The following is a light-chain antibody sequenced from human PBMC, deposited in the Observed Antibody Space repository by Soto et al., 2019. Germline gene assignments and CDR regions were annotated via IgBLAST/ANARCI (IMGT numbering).Light chain of an antibody. J-gene: IGKJ2*01. CDR3: QQYFSYPYT. CDR1: QGISSY. Sequence: AIRMTQSPSSFSASTGDRVTITCRASQGISSYLAWYQQKPGKAPKLLIYAAATLQRAAPSRFSASGSGTDFTLTISRLQSEDFATYYCQQYFSYPYTFGQGTKLEI. V-gene: IGKV1-8*01. CDR2: AAA.